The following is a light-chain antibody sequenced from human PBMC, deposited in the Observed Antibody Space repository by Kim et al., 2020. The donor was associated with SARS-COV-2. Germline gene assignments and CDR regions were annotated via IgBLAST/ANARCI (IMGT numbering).Light chain of an antibody. Sequence: LFLSPGERATLSCRASQSVSIYLAWYQQKPGQAPRLLIYDASNGATGIPARFSGSGSGTDFTLTISSLEPEDFAVYYCQQRSNWYTFGQGTKLEI. CDR2: DAS. V-gene: IGKV3-11*01. CDR1: QSVSIY. CDR3: QQRSNWYT. J-gene: IGKJ2*01.